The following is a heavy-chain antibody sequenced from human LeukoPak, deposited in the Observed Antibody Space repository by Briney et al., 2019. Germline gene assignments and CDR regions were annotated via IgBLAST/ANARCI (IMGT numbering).Heavy chain of an antibody. CDR2: IYHSGTT. Sequence: PSETLSLTCTVSGGSMSSYYWSWIRQPPGKGLEWIGYIYHSGTTNYNPSLKSRVTISVDESKKQFSLKLNSVTAADTAVYYCARAPGVGGGPVAGTNWFDPWGQGTLVTVSS. J-gene: IGHJ5*02. V-gene: IGHV4-59*01. CDR1: GGSMSSYY. D-gene: IGHD6-19*01. CDR3: ARAPGVGGGPVAGTNWFDP.